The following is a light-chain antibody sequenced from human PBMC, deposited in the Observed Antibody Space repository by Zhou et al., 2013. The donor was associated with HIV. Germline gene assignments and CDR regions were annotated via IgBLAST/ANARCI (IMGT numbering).Light chain of an antibody. CDR3: MQTLQTPLT. Sequence: DIMLTQSPLSLPVTPGEPASISCRSSQSLLHSSGYNFLDWYLQKPGQSPQLLISLASNRASGVPDRFSGGGSGTDFTLKITRVAAEDVGVYYCMQTLQTPLTFGGGTKVEIK. V-gene: IGKV2-28*01. J-gene: IGKJ4*01. CDR1: QSLLHSSGYNF. CDR2: LAS.